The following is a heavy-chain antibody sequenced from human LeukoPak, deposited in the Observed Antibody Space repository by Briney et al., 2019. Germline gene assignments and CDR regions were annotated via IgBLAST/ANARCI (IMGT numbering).Heavy chain of an antibody. D-gene: IGHD2-15*01. CDR2: ISGSGGST. CDR1: GFTFSNYV. Sequence: GGSLRLSCAASGFTFSNYVMTWVRQAPGKGLEWVSAISGSGGSTDYADSVKGRFTISRDSSKNTLFLQMNRLRPEDAAVYYCAKAPVTTCRGAFCYPFDYWGLGTLVTVSS. CDR3: AKAPVTTCRGAFCYPFDY. V-gene: IGHV3-23*01. J-gene: IGHJ4*02.